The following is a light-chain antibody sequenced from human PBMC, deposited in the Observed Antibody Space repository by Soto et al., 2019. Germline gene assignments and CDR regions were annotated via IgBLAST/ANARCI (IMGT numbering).Light chain of an antibody. CDR1: SSDVGGYNC. V-gene: IGLV2-14*03. J-gene: IGLJ2*01. Sequence: QSVLTQPASVSGSPGQSITISCTGTSSDVGGYNCVSWYQQHPGKAPKLMIYDVTDRPSGVSNRFSGSKSGNTASLTISGLQAEXEXXYYCSSCTXGDYVVFGGGTKLTVL. CDR3: SSCTXGDYVV. CDR2: DVT.